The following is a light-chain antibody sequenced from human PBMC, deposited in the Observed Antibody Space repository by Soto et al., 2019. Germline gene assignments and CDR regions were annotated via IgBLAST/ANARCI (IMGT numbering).Light chain of an antibody. V-gene: IGKV1-5*01. Sequence: DIQMTQSPSTLSASVGDRVTITCRASQSISNRLAWYHQKPGKTPNLLIYDASNLGSGVPSRFSGSGSGTEFTLTISSLQPDDFATYYCQQYNSYSPTTFGQGTKADIK. CDR2: DAS. J-gene: IGKJ1*01. CDR1: QSISNR. CDR3: QQYNSYSPTT.